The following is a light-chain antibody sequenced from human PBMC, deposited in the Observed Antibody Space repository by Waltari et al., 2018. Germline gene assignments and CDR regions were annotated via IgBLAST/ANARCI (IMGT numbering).Light chain of an antibody. CDR3: QQRTSWPPGLS. CDR1: QSVSNN. J-gene: IGKJ4*01. Sequence: EIVLTQSPATLSLSPGERATLSCRASQSVSNNLAWYQQKPGQAPRLLIYDVSIRATGIPARISARGAGTDFTLTISSLEPEDSAVYYCQQRTSWPPGLSFGGGTNVEIK. CDR2: DVS. V-gene: IGKV3-11*01.